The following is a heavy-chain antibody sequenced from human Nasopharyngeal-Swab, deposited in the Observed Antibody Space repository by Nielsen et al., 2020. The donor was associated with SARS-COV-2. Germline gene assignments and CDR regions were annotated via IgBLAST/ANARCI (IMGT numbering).Heavy chain of an antibody. CDR3: ARVNYYGSGFDY. CDR1: GGSISSGGYY. Sequence: SETLSLTCTVSGGSISSGGYYWSWIRQHPGKGLEWIGYIYYSGSTYYNPSLKSRVTISVDTSKNQFSLKLSSVTAADTAVYYCARVNYYGSGFDYWGQGTLVTVSS. V-gene: IGHV4-31*03. D-gene: IGHD3-10*01. CDR2: IYYSGST. J-gene: IGHJ4*02.